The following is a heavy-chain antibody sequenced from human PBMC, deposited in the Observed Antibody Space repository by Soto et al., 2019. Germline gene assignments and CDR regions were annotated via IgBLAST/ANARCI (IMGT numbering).Heavy chain of an antibody. D-gene: IGHD6-19*01. J-gene: IGHJ4*02. V-gene: IGHV4-39*01. Sequence: PSETLSLTCTVSGGSISSSSYYWGWIRQPPGKGLEWIGSIYYSGSTYYNTSLKSRVTISVDTSKKQFSLKLSSVTAADTAVYYCARSSVTGKVFDYWGQGTLVTVSS. CDR3: ARSSVTGKVFDY. CDR2: IYYSGST. CDR1: GGSISSSSYY.